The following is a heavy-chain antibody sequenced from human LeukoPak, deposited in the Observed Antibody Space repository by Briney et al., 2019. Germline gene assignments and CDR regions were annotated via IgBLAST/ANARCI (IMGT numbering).Heavy chain of an antibody. J-gene: IGHJ6*02. Sequence: PSVTLSLTCTVSGGSISSGGYYWSWIRQHPGRGLEWIGYICCSGNTYYNPSLKSLVTISVDTSKNQFSLKLSSVTASDTAVYYCARSYCSSTSCYGGYYYYGMDVWGQGTTVTVSS. D-gene: IGHD2-2*01. V-gene: IGHV4-31*01. CDR2: ICCSGNT. CDR1: GGSISSGGYY. CDR3: ARSYCSSTSCYGGYYYYGMDV.